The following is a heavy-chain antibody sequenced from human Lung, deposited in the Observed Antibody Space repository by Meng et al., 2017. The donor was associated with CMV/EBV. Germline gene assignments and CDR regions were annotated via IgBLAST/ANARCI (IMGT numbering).Heavy chain of an antibody. CDR1: GFTLNSYT. CDR2: ISYDGTYK. V-gene: IGHV3-30-3*01. D-gene: IGHD2-21*01. CDR3: ATSRFHGDFKDAVNI. J-gene: IGHJ3*02. Sequence: GGSLRLSCAASGFTLNSYTVHWVRQALGKGLEWMAVISYDGTYKYYGDSVKGRFTVSRDNSKRSLYLQMNSPRPEDTAVYYCATSRFHGDFKDAVNIWGQGTLVTVSS.